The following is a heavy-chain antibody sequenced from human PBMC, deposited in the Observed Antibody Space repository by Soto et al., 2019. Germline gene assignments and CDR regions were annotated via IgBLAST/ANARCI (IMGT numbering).Heavy chain of an antibody. V-gene: IGHV4-31*03. J-gene: IGHJ4*02. Sequence: QVQLQESGPGLVKPSQTLSLTCTVSGGSISSGGTGSYWTWIRQLPGKGLEWIGYIYYTGNTYYNPSLKSRPTISIDTSENHFSLKLTSVTAADTAVYFWASGHDAYKVRYWGQGTLVTVSS. CDR1: GGSISSGGTGSY. CDR3: ASGHDAYKVRY. CDR2: IYYTGNT. D-gene: IGHD1-1*01.